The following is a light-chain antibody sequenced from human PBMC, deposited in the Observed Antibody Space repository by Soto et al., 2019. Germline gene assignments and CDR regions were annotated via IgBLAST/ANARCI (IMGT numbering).Light chain of an antibody. J-gene: IGKJ1*01. V-gene: IGKV3-20*01. CDR2: GTS. CDR3: QQYGTSPWT. CDR1: QGVSSSY. Sequence: EIVLTQSPGTLSLSPGERATLSCRAGQGVSSSYLAWYQHKPGQAPRLLIYGTSSRATGTPDRFSASGSGTDFTLTITRLEPEDLAVYYCQQYGTSPWTFGQGTRVDI.